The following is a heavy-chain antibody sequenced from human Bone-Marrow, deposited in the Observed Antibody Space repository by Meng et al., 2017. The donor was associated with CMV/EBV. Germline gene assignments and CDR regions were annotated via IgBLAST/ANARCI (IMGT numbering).Heavy chain of an antibody. Sequence: GSLRLSCAASGFIFSDYYMSWIRQAPGKGLEWIGEIYHSGSTNYNPSLKSRVTISVDKSKNQFSLKLSSVTAADTAVYYCARDSCSSTSCYHNWFDPWGQGTLVTVSS. V-gene: IGHV4-4*02. CDR1: GFIFSDYY. CDR3: ARDSCSSTSCYHNWFDP. J-gene: IGHJ5*02. CDR2: IYHSGST. D-gene: IGHD2-2*01.